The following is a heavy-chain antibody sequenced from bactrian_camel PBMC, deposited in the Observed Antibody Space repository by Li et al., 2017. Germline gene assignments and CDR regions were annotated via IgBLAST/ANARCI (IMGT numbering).Heavy chain of an antibody. V-gene: IGHV3S53*01. CDR1: GFSYSPN. CDR2: INSETLT. Sequence: HVQLVESGGASVQTGGSLTLSCVASGFSYSPNMAWFRQAPGKEREAIASINSETLTNYADSVKGRFTLSQDFAKNTLYLQMNSLTPEDTAMYYCAADLYCADNWHHWGQGTQVTVS. J-gene: IGHJ4*01. D-gene: IGHD3*01. CDR3: AADLYCADNWHH.